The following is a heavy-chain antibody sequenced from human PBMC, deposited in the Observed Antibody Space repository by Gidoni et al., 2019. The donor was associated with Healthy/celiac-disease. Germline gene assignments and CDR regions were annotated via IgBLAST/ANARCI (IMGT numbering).Heavy chain of an antibody. CDR3: AKDGLEGAVAAPDAFDI. Sequence: EVQLLESGGGLVQPGGSLRLSCAASGFTFSSYAMSWVRQAPGKGLEWVSAISGSGGSTYYADSVKGRFTISRDNSKNTLYLQMNSLRAEDTAVYYCAKDGLEGAVAAPDAFDIWGQGTMVTVSS. CDR2: ISGSGGST. D-gene: IGHD6-19*01. V-gene: IGHV3-23*01. J-gene: IGHJ3*02. CDR1: GFTFSSYA.